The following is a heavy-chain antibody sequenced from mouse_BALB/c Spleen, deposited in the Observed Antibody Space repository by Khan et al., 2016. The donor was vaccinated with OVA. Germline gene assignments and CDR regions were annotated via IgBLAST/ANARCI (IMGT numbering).Heavy chain of an antibody. Sequence: QVQLQQSGGDLMKPGASVKISCKATGYTFSGYWIEWVKQRPGHGLEWIGQIFPGSVSTTYNEKFKGKATFTADTSSNTAYMQLSSLTSEDSAVYYCARGGYGGFAYWGQGTLVTVSA. D-gene: IGHD2-2*01. CDR1: GYTFSGYW. J-gene: IGHJ3*01. CDR3: ARGGYGGFAY. CDR2: IFPGSVST. V-gene: IGHV1-9*01.